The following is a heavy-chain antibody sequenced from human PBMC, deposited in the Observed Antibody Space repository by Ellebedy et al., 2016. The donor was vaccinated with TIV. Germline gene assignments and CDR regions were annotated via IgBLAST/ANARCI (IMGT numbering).Heavy chain of an antibody. D-gene: IGHD1-7*01. CDR3: ARDGELGYFDY. J-gene: IGHJ4*02. CDR1: GFTFNRNG. CDR2: LWHDGINK. Sequence: PGGSLRLSCAASGFTFNRNGMHWVRQAPGKGPEWVALLWHDGINKYYPDYVKGRFTFSRDNSKNTVHLQMNRLRAEDTDLYYCARDGELGYFDYWGQGTLVTVSS. V-gene: IGHV3-33*01.